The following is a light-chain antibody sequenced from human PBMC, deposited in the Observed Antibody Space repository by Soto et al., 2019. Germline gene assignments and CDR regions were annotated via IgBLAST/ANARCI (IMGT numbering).Light chain of an antibody. J-gene: IGLJ3*02. Sequence: QSVLTQPPSASRTPGQRVTISCSGSSSNIGSNTVNWYQQLPGTAPKLLIYTNNQRPSGVPDRFSGSKSGTSASLAISGLQSEDEADYYCAAWDDSLSGWVFGGGTKVTVL. CDR2: TNN. V-gene: IGLV1-44*01. CDR3: AAWDDSLSGWV. CDR1: SSNIGSNT.